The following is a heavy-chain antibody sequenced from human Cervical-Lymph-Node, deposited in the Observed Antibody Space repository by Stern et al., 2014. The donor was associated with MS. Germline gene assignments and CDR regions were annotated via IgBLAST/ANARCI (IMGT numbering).Heavy chain of an antibody. Sequence: QVTLRESGPVLVKPTETLTLTCTVSGFSLSNARMGVTWIRQPPGKALEGLGHIFPNYEQSYSPSLKNMLSISKDSSKRQVVLTMTSMDPVDTSTYYCARIVGFSDYYQSYWYFDLWGLGTLVTVSS. V-gene: IGHV2-26*02. CDR1: GFSLSNARMG. CDR3: ARIVGFSDYYQSYWYFDL. D-gene: IGHD6-25*01. CDR2: IFPNYEQ. J-gene: IGHJ2*01.